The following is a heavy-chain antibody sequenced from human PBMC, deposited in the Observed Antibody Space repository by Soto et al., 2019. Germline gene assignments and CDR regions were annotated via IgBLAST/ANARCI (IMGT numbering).Heavy chain of an antibody. D-gene: IGHD3-10*01. CDR3: ARCEPWFGESGGRYYYYYGMDV. V-gene: IGHV1-2*02. CDR2: IDPNSGGT. CDR1: GCTFTGYY. Sequence: GASVKVSCKASGCTFTGYYMHWVRQAPGQGLEWMGWIDPNSGGTNYAQKFQGRVTMTRDTSISTAYMELSRLRSDDTAVYYCARCEPWFGESGGRYYYYYGMDVWGQGTTVTVSS. J-gene: IGHJ6*02.